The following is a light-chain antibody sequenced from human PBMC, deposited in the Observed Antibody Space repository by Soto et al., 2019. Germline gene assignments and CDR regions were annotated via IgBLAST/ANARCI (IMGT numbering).Light chain of an antibody. Sequence: EIVLTQSPGTLSLSPGERATLSCRASQSVTYLVWYQQKPGQAPRLLIYGASSRATGNPDRFSGSGSGTDFTLTISRLEPEDFAVYYCQHYGSSPWTFGQGTKVEIK. CDR2: GAS. V-gene: IGKV3-20*01. J-gene: IGKJ1*01. CDR3: QHYGSSPWT. CDR1: QSVTY.